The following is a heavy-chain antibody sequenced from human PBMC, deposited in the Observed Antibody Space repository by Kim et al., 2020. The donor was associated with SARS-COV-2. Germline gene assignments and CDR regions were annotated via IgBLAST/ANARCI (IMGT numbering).Heavy chain of an antibody. V-gene: IGHV4-59*13. CDR2: IYYSGST. CDR1: GGSISSYY. D-gene: IGHD6-13*01. Sequence: SETLSLTCTVSGGSISSYYWSWIRQPPGKGLEWIGYIYYSGSTNYNPSLKSRVTISVDTSKNQFSLKLSSVTAADTAVYYCARTTAPAGYYYGMDVWGQGTTVTVSS. CDR3: ARTTAPAGYYYGMDV. J-gene: IGHJ6*02.